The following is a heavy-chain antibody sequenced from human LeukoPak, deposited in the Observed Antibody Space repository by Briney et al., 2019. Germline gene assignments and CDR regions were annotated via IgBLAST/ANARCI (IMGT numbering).Heavy chain of an antibody. CDR3: AREARFSTLVDDSGDF. V-gene: IGHV4-39*07. J-gene: IGHJ4*02. Sequence: SETLSLTCTVSLGSISSSEFYWGWIRQSPGKGLEWIGTMFYNGATKTNPSLSSRVTMSIDTSKNQLSLKLRSVTAADTAVYYCAREARFSTLVDDSGDFWGQGTLVIVSS. CDR1: LGSISSSEFY. D-gene: IGHD4/OR15-4a*01. CDR2: MFYNGAT.